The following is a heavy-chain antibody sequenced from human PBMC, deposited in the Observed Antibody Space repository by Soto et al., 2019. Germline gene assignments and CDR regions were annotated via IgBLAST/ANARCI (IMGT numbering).Heavy chain of an antibody. CDR3: AKDSSSWYYFDY. D-gene: IGHD6-13*01. CDR1: GFTFSSYG. Sequence: GGSLRLSCAASGFTFSSYGMHWVRQAPGKGLEWVAVISYDGSNKYYADSVKGRFTISRDNSKNTLYLQMNSLRAEDTAVYYCAKDSSSWYYFDYWGQGTLVTVSS. CDR2: ISYDGSNK. V-gene: IGHV3-30*18. J-gene: IGHJ4*02.